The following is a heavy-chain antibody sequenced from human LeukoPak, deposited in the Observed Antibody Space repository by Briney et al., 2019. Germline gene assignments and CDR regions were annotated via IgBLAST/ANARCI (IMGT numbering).Heavy chain of an antibody. CDR2: IAHDGTT. CDR1: GGPIDITNY. V-gene: IGHV4-4*02. CDR3: TRESRPFCPFGY. Sequence: SETLSLACGVSGGPIDITNYWSWVRQAPGKGLEWIGEIAHDGTTNYNLSLRSRVAMSLDRANNQFSLSLTSVTAADTAIYYCTRESRPFCPFGYWGQGVLVTVSS. J-gene: IGHJ4*02. D-gene: IGHD3-16*01.